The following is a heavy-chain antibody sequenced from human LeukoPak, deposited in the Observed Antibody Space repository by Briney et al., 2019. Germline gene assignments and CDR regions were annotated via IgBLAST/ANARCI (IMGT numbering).Heavy chain of an antibody. CDR1: GFIFSDCY. D-gene: IGHD1-1*01. CDR2: ISSSSNNI. CDR3: ARSQWNPGKTTQTT. V-gene: IGHV3-11*01. J-gene: IGHJ5*02. Sequence: GSLRLSCAGSGFIFSDCYMSWIRQAPGKGLEWVSYISSSSNNIYYADSVKGRFTISRDNAKNSLYLQMNSLRAEDTAVYYCARSQWNPGKTTQTTWGQGTLVTVSS.